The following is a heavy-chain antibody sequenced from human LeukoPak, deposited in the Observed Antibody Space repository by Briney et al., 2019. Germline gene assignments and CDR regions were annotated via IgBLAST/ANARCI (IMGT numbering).Heavy chain of an antibody. V-gene: IGHV3-23*01. D-gene: IGHD3-22*01. CDR3: AKDQDYYDSVDAFDI. CDR1: GFSFSSYA. J-gene: IGHJ3*02. Sequence: GGSLRLSCAASGFSFSSYAMTWVRQAPGKGLEWVSAISGSGGSTYYADSVKGRLTTSRDNSKNTLYLQMNSLRAEDTAVYYCAKDQDYYDSVDAFDIWGQGTMVTVSS. CDR2: ISGSGGST.